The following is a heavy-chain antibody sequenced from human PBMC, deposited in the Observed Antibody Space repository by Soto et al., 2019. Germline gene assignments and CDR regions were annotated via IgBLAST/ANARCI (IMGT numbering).Heavy chain of an antibody. V-gene: IGHV3-64D*06. J-gene: IGHJ6*02. CDR2: ISSNGGST. CDR1: GFTFSSYA. CDR3: VKTDSSSWYYYYYGMDV. D-gene: IGHD6-13*01. Sequence: GSLRLSCSASGFTFSSYAMHWVRQAPGKGLEYVSAISSNGGSTYYADSVKGRFTISRDNSEDTLYLQMSSLGAEDTAVYYCVKTDSSSWYYYYYGMDVWGQGTTVTVSS.